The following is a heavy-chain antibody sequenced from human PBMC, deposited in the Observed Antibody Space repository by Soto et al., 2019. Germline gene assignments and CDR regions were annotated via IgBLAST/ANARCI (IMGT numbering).Heavy chain of an antibody. J-gene: IGHJ4*02. CDR3: AKGEWERPHV. Sequence: QVQLVESGGGVVQPGRSLRLSCAASGFTFSSYGMHWVRQAPGKGLEWVAVISYDGSNKYYADSVKGRFTISRDNSKNTLYLQMNSLRAEDTAVYYWAKGEWERPHVWGQGTLVAVSS. CDR1: GFTFSSYG. CDR2: ISYDGSNK. D-gene: IGHD1-26*01. V-gene: IGHV3-30*18.